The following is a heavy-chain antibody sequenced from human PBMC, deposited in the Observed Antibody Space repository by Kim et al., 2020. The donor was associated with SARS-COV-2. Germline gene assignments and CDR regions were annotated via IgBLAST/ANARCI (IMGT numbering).Heavy chain of an antibody. J-gene: IGHJ4*02. Sequence: GGSLRLSCAASGFTFDDYAMHWVRQAPGKGLEWVSGISWNSGSIGYADSVKGRFTISRDNAKNSLYLQMNSLRAEDTALYYCAKEIDGYSSSWIPFDYWGQGTLVTVSS. D-gene: IGHD6-13*01. CDR2: ISWNSGSI. CDR3: AKEIDGYSSSWIPFDY. CDR1: GFTFDDYA. V-gene: IGHV3-9*01.